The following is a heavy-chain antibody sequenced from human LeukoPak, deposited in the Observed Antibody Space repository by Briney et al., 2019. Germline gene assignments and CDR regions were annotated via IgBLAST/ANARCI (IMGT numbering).Heavy chain of an antibody. D-gene: IGHD2-15*01. CDR1: GYTLTELS. J-gene: IGHJ5*02. CDR3: ATDRQLGYCSGGSCSLFDP. V-gene: IGHV1-24*01. Sequence: AASVKVSCKVSGYTLTELSMHWVRQAPGKGLEWMGGFDAEDGETIYAQKFQGRVTMTEDTSTDTAYMELSSLRSEDTAVYYCATDRQLGYCSGGSCSLFDPWGQGTLVTVSS. CDR2: FDAEDGET.